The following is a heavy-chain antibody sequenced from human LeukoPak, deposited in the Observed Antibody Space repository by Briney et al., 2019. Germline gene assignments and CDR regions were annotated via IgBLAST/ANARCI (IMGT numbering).Heavy chain of an antibody. D-gene: IGHD2-2*01. CDR1: GFTFSSYG. CDR3: VRSGGYCSSTRCFDDAWDI. Sequence: GGSLRLSCAASGFTFSSYGMHWVRQAPGKGLEWVAVIWCDGSNKYYADSVKGRFTISRDNSKNTLYLQMNSLGAEDTAVYFCVRSGGYCSSTRCFDDAWDIWGQGTMV. CDR2: IWCDGSNK. V-gene: IGHV3-33*01. J-gene: IGHJ3*02.